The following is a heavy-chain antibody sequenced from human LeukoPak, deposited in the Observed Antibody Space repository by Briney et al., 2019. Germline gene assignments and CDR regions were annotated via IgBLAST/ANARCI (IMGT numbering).Heavy chain of an antibody. D-gene: IGHD3-10*01. CDR3: ARDLGFSYNV. V-gene: IGHV4-59*01. Sequence: SSETLSLTCTVSGGSITSYYWSWIRQPPGKGLEWIGYIYYSGSTNYNPSLKSRVTISVDTSKNQFSLKLSSVTAADTAVYYCARDLGFSYNVWGKGTAVTVSS. J-gene: IGHJ6*04. CDR2: IYYSGST. CDR1: GGSITSYY.